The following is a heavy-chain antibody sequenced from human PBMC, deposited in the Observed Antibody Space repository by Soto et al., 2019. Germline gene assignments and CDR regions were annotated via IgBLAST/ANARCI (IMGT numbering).Heavy chain of an antibody. CDR2: IIPIFGTA. CDR1: GGTFSSYS. J-gene: IGHJ6*02. V-gene: IGHV1-69*13. Sequence: GASVKVSCKASGGTFSSYSISWVLQAPGQGLEWMGGIIPIFGTANYAQKFQGRVTITADESTSTAYMELSSLRSEDTAVYYCARGYCSGGSCYSVSYYYYGMDVWGQGTTVTVSS. D-gene: IGHD2-15*01. CDR3: ARGYCSGGSCYSVSYYYYGMDV.